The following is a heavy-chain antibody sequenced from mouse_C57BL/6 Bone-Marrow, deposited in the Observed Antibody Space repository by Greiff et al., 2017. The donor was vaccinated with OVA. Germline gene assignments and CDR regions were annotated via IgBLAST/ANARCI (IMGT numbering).Heavy chain of an antibody. V-gene: IGHV1-59*01. J-gene: IGHJ3*01. CDR1: GYTFTSYW. CDR2: IDPSDSYT. Sequence: VQLQQPGAELVRPGTSVKLSCKASGYTFTSYWMHWVKQRPGQGLEWIGVIDPSDSYTNYNQKFKGKATLTVDTSSSTAYMQLSSLTSEDSAVYYCARSDGYPWFAYWGQGTLVTVSA. D-gene: IGHD2-3*01. CDR3: ARSDGYPWFAY.